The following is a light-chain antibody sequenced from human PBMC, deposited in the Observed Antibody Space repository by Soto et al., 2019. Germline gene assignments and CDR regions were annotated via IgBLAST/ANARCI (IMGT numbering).Light chain of an antibody. V-gene: IGLV2-23*01. CDR2: EGS. CDR3: CSYALSSSYV. J-gene: IGLJ1*01. CDR1: SGDVGSYSH. Sequence: QSVLTQPASVSGSPGQSITIACTGTSGDVGSYSHVSWYQQHPGKAPRLIIYEGSKRPSGVSHRFSGSRSDKTASLTISGLQAEDEAAYYCCSYALSSSYVFGTGTKVTVL.